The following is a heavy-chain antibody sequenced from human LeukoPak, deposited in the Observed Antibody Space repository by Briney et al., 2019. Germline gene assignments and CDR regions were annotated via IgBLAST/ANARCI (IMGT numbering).Heavy chain of an antibody. CDR2: INPDNGDT. J-gene: IGHJ4*02. CDR1: GYTFTDYY. D-gene: IGHD3-3*01. Sequence: ASVKVCCKASGYTFTDYYIHWVRQAPGQGLEWMGWINPDNGDTNSAQKFQGRVTMTRDTSINTAYMEVRRLRSDDTAVYYCARAGYDFWSGYYNDYWGQGTVVSVSS. CDR3: ARAGYDFWSGYYNDY. V-gene: IGHV1-2*02.